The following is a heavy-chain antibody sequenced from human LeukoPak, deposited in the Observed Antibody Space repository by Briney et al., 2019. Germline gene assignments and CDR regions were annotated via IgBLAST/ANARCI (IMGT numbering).Heavy chain of an antibody. J-gene: IGHJ3*02. CDR2: IYYSGST. D-gene: IGHD6-13*01. CDR1: GGSISSSSYY. V-gene: IGHV4-39*01. Sequence: PSETLSLTCTVSGGSISSSSYYWGWIRQPPGKGLEWIGSIYYSGSTYYNPSLKSRVTISVDTSKNQFSLKLSSVTAADTAVYYCARQRRVAAAGYAFDIWGQGTMVTVSS. CDR3: ARQRRVAAAGYAFDI.